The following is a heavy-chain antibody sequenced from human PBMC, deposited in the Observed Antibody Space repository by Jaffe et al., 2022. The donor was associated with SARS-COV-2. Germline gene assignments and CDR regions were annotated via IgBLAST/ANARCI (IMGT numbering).Heavy chain of an antibody. CDR3: AIQRGEIVGATTDHYYYYYYMDV. CDR2: FDPEDGET. Sequence: QVQLVQSGAEVKKPGASVKVSCKVSGYTLSELSMHWVRQAPGKGLEWMAGFDPEDGETIYAQKFQGRVTLTEDASTNTAYMELSSLRSEDTAMYYCAIQRGEIVGATTDHYYYYYYMDVWGKGTTVTVSS. J-gene: IGHJ6*03. D-gene: IGHD1-26*01. V-gene: IGHV1-24*01. CDR1: GYTLSELS.